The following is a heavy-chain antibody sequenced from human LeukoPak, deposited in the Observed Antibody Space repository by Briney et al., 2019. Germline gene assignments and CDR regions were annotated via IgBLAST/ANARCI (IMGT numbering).Heavy chain of an antibody. CDR3: ARGRSGLAAAGTYDY. D-gene: IGHD6-13*01. CDR2: INPNSGRT. Sequence: ASVTVSCKASVYTFTISDINWVRQAAGQGIEWMGWINPNSGRTGYAQKFQGSVTMTANPSISTAYMELSSLRFDDTAVYYCARGRSGLAAAGTYDYWGQGTLITVSS. CDR1: VYTFTISD. J-gene: IGHJ4*02. V-gene: IGHV1-8*01.